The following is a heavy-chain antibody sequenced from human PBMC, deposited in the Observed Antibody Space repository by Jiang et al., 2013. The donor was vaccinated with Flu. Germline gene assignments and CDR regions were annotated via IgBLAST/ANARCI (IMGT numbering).Heavy chain of an antibody. CDR2: VQYSGIT. CDR1: NGSISSYY. V-gene: IGHV4-59*08. Sequence: SGPGLVKTSETLSLTCTVSNGSISSYYWTWIRQPPGKGLEWIGFVQYSGITSYNPSLRGRVTLSIDASNNQFSLSLASVTAADTAVYYCARQHSHPQRFDPWGQGAPVTVSS. CDR3: ARQHSHPQRFDP. J-gene: IGHJ5*02. D-gene: IGHD1-1*01.